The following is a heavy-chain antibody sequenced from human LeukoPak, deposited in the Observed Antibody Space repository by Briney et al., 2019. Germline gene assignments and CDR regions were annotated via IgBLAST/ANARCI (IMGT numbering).Heavy chain of an antibody. V-gene: IGHV4-4*07. D-gene: IGHD3-10*01. CDR3: ASLQSTMVRGVNDYYYYYMDV. J-gene: IGHJ6*03. CDR2: IYTSGST. CDR1: GGSISSYY. Sequence: SETLSLTCTVSGGSISSYYWSWIRQPAGKGLEWIGRIYTSGSTNYNPSLKSRVTMSVDTSKNQFSLKLSSVTAADTAVYYCASLQSTMVRGVNDYYYYYMDVWGKGTTVTVSS.